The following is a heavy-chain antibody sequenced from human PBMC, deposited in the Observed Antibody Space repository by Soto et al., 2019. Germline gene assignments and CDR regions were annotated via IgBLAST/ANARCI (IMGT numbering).Heavy chain of an antibody. J-gene: IGHJ6*02. D-gene: IGHD4-17*01. CDR3: ARRGPLDNMPAVPDYFALDV. CDR1: GFTFRDYY. V-gene: IGHV3-11*01. CDR2: ISSGGSST. Sequence: GSLRLSCEASGFTFRDYYMSWIRQAPGKGLEWVSYISSGGSSTFYTESVKGRFTISRDIAKNSLYLQMDYLKVEDTGVYFCARRGPLDNMPAVPDYFALDVWGQGTRVTVSS.